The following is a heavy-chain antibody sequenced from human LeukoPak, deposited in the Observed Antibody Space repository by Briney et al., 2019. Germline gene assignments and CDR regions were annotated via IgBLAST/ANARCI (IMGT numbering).Heavy chain of an antibody. CDR2: INPNSGGT. CDR3: ARDGGYCSSTSCYRLLPNNWFDP. Sequence: GASVKVSCKASGYTFTGYYMHWVRQAPGQGLEWMGRINPNSGGTNYAQKFQGRVTMTRDTSISTAYMELSRLRSDDTAVYYCARDGGYCSSTSCYRLLPNNWFDPWGQGTLVTVSS. D-gene: IGHD2-2*01. J-gene: IGHJ5*02. V-gene: IGHV1-2*02. CDR1: GYTFTGYY.